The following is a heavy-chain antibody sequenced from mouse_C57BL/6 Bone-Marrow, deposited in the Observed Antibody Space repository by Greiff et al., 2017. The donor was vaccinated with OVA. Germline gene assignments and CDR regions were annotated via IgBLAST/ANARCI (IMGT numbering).Heavy chain of an antibody. CDR1: GFTFSDYG. J-gene: IGHJ1*03. Sequence: DVMLVESGGGLVKPGGSLKLSCAASGFTFSDYGMHWVRQAPEKGLEWVAYISSGSSTIYYAETVKGRFTISRDNAKNTLFLQMTSLRSEDTAMYYCARLGPRYWYFDVWGTGTTVTVSS. CDR2: ISSGSSTI. D-gene: IGHD4-1*01. CDR3: ARLGPRYWYFDV. V-gene: IGHV5-17*01.